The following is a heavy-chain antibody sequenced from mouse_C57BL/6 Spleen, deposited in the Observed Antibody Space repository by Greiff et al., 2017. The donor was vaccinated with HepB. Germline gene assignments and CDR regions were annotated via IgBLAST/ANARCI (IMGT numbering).Heavy chain of an antibody. Sequence: VQLQQPGAELVRPGSSVKLSCKASGYTFTSYWMHWVKQRPIQGLEWIGNIDPSDSETHYNQKFKDKATLTVDKSSSTAYMQLSSLTSEDSAVYYCARSYSGSSSDYWGQGTTLTVSS. CDR1: GYTFTSYW. CDR3: ARSYSGSSSDY. V-gene: IGHV1-52*01. J-gene: IGHJ2*01. D-gene: IGHD1-1*01. CDR2: IDPSDSET.